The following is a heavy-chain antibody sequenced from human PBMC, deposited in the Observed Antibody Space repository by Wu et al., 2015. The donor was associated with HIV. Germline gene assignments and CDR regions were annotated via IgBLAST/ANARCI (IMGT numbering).Heavy chain of an antibody. CDR1: GYTFGLYD. D-gene: IGHD3-10*01. CDR3: ARAHYYGSGRPTGLYYAMDV. CDR2: MNPNSGNT. Sequence: QVHLVQFGGEVKKPGSSVKVSCKTSGYTFGLYDINWVRQAAGQGLEWMGWMNPNSGNTGYAENLQGRIIMTRDTSISTAYMELSILRSEDTAVYYCARAHYYGSGRPTGLYYAMDVWGQGTTVTVSS. V-gene: IGHV1-8*01. J-gene: IGHJ6*02.